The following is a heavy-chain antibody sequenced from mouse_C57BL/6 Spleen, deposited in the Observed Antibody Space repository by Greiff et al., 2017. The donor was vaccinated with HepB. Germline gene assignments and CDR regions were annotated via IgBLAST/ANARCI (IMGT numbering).Heavy chain of an antibody. Sequence: EVQLQQSGPVLVKPGASVKMSCKASGYTFTDYYMNWVKQSHGKSLEWIGVINPYNGGTSYNQKFKGKATLTVDKSSSTAYMELNSLTSEDSAVYYCARGITTVGYFDVWGTGTTVTVSS. V-gene: IGHV1-19*01. D-gene: IGHD1-1*01. J-gene: IGHJ1*03. CDR2: INPYNGGT. CDR3: ARGITTVGYFDV. CDR1: GYTFTDYY.